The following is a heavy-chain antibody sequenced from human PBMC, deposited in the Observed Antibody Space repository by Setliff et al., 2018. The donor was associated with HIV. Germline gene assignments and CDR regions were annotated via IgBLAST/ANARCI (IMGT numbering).Heavy chain of an antibody. Sequence: LSCTASRLTLSSNYMTWVRQSPGKGQEWVSTLYPGGSAYYADSIKGRFTISRENAKNTLYLQMDSLRSEDTAVYFCAKLTRLKASFPTDYLDPWGQGILVTVSS. CDR3: AKLTRLKASFPTDYLDP. J-gene: IGHJ5*02. CDR1: RLTLSSNY. V-gene: IGHV3-66*02. D-gene: IGHD4-17*01. CDR2: LYPGGSA.